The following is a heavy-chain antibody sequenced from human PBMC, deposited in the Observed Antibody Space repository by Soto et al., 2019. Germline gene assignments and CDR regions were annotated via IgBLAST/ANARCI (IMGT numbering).Heavy chain of an antibody. Sequence: SETLSLTCAVYGGSFSGYYWSWIRQPPGKGLEWIGEINHSGSTNYNPSLKSRVTMSVDTSKNQFSLRLTSVTAADTAVYYCARDRAPLESYSSARGWFDPWGPGTLVTVSS. V-gene: IGHV4-34*01. D-gene: IGHD6-25*01. J-gene: IGHJ5*02. CDR1: GGSFSGYY. CDR3: ARDRAPLESYSSARGWFDP. CDR2: INHSGST.